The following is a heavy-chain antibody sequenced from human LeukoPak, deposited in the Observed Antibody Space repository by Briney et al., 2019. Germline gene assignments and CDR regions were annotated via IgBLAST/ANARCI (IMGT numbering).Heavy chain of an antibody. CDR1: GGSLSGYY. D-gene: IGHD3-9*01. J-gene: IGHJ4*02. V-gene: IGHV4-59*01. Sequence: SETLSLTCSVSGGSLSGYYWSWIRQPPGKGLEWIGYIYYSGSTNYNPSLKSRVTISVDTSKNQFSLKLSSVTAADTAVYYCARGRGFGYFDWLTYFDYWGQGTLVTVSS. CDR3: ARGRGFGYFDWLTYFDY. CDR2: IYYSGST.